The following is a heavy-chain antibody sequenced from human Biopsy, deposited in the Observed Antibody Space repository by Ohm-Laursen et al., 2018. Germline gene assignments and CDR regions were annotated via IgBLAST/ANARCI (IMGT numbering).Heavy chain of an antibody. CDR3: ATKLTGYFHH. V-gene: IGHV1-69*06. CDR2: NIPILGTG. J-gene: IGHJ1*01. Sequence: ASVKVSCKAPGGTFSNYGVNWVRQAPGQGLEWLGGNIPILGTGNYAQKLQDRVTVAADTSTSTATMELRSLRSDDTAVYYCATKLTGYFHHWGQGTLVIVSS. CDR1: GGTFSNYG. D-gene: IGHD3-9*01.